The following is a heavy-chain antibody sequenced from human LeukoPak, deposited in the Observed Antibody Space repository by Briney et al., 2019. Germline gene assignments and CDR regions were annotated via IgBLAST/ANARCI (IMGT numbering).Heavy chain of an antibody. J-gene: IGHJ3*02. CDR2: IIPIFGIA. CDR1: GGTFSSYA. D-gene: IGHD2-21*02. Sequence: SVKVSCKASGGTFSSYAISWVRQAPGQGLEWMGRIIPIFGIANYAQKFQGRVTITADKSTSTAYMELSSLRSEDTAVYYCASFRVVSGTSTDDAFDIWGQGTMVTVSS. V-gene: IGHV1-69*04. CDR3: ASFRVVSGTSTDDAFDI.